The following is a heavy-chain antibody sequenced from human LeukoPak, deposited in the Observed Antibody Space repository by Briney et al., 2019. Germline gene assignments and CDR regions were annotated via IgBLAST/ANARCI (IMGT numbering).Heavy chain of an antibody. J-gene: IGHJ5*02. V-gene: IGHV4-39*07. CDR2: VYYSGGT. Sequence: SETLSLTCTVSGGSINNNNYYWDWIHQPPGKGLEWIGRVYYSGGTHYNPSLKSRAIISIDTSKNQFSLNLSSVTAADTAVYYCARRLREGRRWFDPWGQGTLVTVTS. D-gene: IGHD1-26*01. CDR3: ARRLREGRRWFDP. CDR1: GGSINNNNYY.